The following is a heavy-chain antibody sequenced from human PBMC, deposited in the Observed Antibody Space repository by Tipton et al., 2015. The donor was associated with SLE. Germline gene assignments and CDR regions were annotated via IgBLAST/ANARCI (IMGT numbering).Heavy chain of an antibody. J-gene: IGHJ6*02. CDR2: IKSKTDGGTT. V-gene: IGHV3-15*01. CDR3: TTDHAGSSDYYYGMDV. D-gene: IGHD1-14*01. Sequence: SLRLSCAASGFTFSNAWMSWVRQAPGKGLEWVGRIKSKTDGGTTDYAAPVKGRFTISRDDSKNTLYLQMNSLKTEDTAVYYCTTDHAGSSDYYYGMDVWGQGTTVTVSS. CDR1: GFTFSNAW.